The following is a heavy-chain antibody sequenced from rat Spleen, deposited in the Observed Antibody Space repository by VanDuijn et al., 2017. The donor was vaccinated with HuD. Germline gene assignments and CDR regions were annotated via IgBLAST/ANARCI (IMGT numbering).Heavy chain of an antibody. Sequence: EVQLVESGGGLVQPGRSLKLSCVASGFTFNNYWMAWIRQAPGKGLEWIASITNSGGITYYPDSVKGRFTISRDDAISTLYLQRNSLMSEYTATYYCTRGGYYSYNVMDAWGQGASVTVSS. CDR2: ITNSGGIT. CDR1: GFTFNNYW. J-gene: IGHJ4*01. V-gene: IGHV5-31*01. CDR3: TRGGYYSYNVMDA. D-gene: IGHD1-1*01.